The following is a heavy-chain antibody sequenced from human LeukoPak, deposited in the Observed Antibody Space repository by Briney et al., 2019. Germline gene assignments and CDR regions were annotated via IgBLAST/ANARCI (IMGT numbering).Heavy chain of an antibody. CDR1: GFTFSSYA. Sequence: PGGSLRLSCAASGFTFSSYAMSWVRQAPGKGLEWVSAIGGSGGSTYYADSVKGRFTISRDNSKNTLYLQMNSLRAEDTAVYYCAKVRSSGWYFDYWGQGTLVTVSS. CDR2: IGGSGGST. D-gene: IGHD6-19*01. CDR3: AKVRSSGWYFDY. J-gene: IGHJ4*02. V-gene: IGHV3-23*01.